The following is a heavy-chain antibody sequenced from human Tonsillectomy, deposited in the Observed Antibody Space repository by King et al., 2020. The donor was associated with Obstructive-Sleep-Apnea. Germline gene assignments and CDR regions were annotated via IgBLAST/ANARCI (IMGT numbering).Heavy chain of an antibody. D-gene: IGHD6-13*01. CDR3: TATGTSPCVY. CDR2: IYTSGST. Sequence: QLQESGPGLVKPSETLSLTCTVSSGSISNFYCNWIRQPAGKGLEWIGRIYTSGSTNYNPSLKSRVTISVDTSKNQFSLKLSSVTAADTAGYYCTATGTSPCVYWGQGTRVTVSS. J-gene: IGHJ4*02. CDR1: SGSISNFY. V-gene: IGHV4-4*07.